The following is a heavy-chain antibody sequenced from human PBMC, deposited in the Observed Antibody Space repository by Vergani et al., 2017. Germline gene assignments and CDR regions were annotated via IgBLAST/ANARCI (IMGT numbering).Heavy chain of an antibody. V-gene: IGHV1-46*01. CDR3: ARDQGSRGGDFDY. CDR1: GYTFTSHY. J-gene: IGHJ4*02. D-gene: IGHD3-16*01. Sequence: QVQLVQSGAEVKKPGASVKVSCKASGYTFTSHYMHWVRQAPGQGLEWMGIINPSGGSTTYAQNFQGRVTVSRDTSTTTVYMELSSLRSEDTAVNYCARDQGSRGGDFDYWGQGTLVTVSS. CDR2: INPSGGST.